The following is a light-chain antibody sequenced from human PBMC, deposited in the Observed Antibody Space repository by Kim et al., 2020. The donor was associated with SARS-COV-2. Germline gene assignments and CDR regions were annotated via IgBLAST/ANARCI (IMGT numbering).Light chain of an antibody. CDR3: QKYNSAPYT. CDR2: GAS. Sequence: SATVGDKVSITCRASQGNSNYLAWYQQKPGKVPKLLIYGASALQAGVPSRFSGSGSGTDFTLTINSLQPEDVATYYCQKYNSAPYTFGQGTKLEIK. CDR1: QGNSNY. J-gene: IGKJ2*01. V-gene: IGKV1-27*01.